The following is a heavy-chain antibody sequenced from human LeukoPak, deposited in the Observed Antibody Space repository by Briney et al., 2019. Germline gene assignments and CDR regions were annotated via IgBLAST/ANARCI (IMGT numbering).Heavy chain of an antibody. V-gene: IGHV3-23*01. CDR1: GFTFDNYR. CDR3: TKRVKYGGTWDHFAD. D-gene: IGHD1-26*01. CDR2: VNADGGNT. Sequence: GGSLRLSCAASGFTFDNYRMSWVRQAPGKGLVGVSPVNADGGNTYYADSVKGRFTISRDNSKSTLILQMNSLRVEDTALYYCTKRVKYGGTWDHFADWGQGTLVTVSS. J-gene: IGHJ4*02.